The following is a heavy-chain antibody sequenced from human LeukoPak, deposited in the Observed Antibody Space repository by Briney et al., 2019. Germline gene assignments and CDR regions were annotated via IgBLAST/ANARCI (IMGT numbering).Heavy chain of an antibody. Sequence: SETLSLTCTVSGGSISGYYWSWIRQPAGKGLEWIGRIYTSGNTNYNPSLKSRLTMSVDTSKNQFSLKLSSVTAAGTAVYYCARQSDSSGYYYLGAFDFWGQGTVVTVSS. CDR3: ARQSDSSGYYYLGAFDF. CDR1: GGSISGYY. CDR2: IYTSGNT. D-gene: IGHD3-22*01. V-gene: IGHV4-4*07. J-gene: IGHJ3*01.